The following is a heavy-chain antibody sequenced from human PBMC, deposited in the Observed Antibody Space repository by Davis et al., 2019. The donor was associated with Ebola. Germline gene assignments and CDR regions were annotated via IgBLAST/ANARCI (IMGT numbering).Heavy chain of an antibody. V-gene: IGHV3-30*18. Sequence: GESLKISCAASGFTFSSYGMHWVRQAPGKGLEWVAVISYDGSNKYYADSVKGRFTISRDNSKNTLYLQMNSLRAEDTAVYYCAKDLRYSDIPLFDYWGQGTLVTVSS. CDR2: ISYDGSNK. J-gene: IGHJ4*02. D-gene: IGHD4-17*01. CDR1: GFTFSSYG. CDR3: AKDLRYSDIPLFDY.